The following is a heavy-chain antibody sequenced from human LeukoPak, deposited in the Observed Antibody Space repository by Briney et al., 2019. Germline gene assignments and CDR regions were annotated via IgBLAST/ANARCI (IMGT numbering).Heavy chain of an antibody. V-gene: IGHV1-2*02. CDR3: ARTPPYYYESSGYYDN. D-gene: IGHD3-22*01. J-gene: IGHJ4*02. CDR1: GYTFTGYY. CDR2: INPNSGGT. Sequence: ASVKLSCKASGYTFTGYYMHWVRQAPGQGLEWMGWINPNSGGTNYAQKFQGKVTMTRDTSISTAYMELRRLRSDDTAVYCCARTPPYYYESSGYYDNWGQGTLVTVSS.